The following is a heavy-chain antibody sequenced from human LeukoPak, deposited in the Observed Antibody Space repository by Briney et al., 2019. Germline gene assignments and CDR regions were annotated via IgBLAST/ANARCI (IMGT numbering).Heavy chain of an antibody. CDR2: INPSGGST. CDR1: GYTFTSYY. Sequence: ASVKVSCKASGYTFTSYYMNWVRQAPGQGLEWMGIINPSGGSTSYAQKFQGRVTMTRDTSISTAYMELSRLRSDDTAVCYCARGIIVVVPAATISQDFDYWGQGTLVTVSS. J-gene: IGHJ4*02. CDR3: ARGIIVVVPAATISQDFDY. V-gene: IGHV1-46*01. D-gene: IGHD2-2*01.